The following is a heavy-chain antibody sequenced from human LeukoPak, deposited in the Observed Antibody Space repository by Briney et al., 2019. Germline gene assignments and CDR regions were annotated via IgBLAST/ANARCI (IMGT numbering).Heavy chain of an antibody. Sequence: GGSLRLSCAASGFTFNNYGMSWVRQAPGKGLEWVSAISGGGVTTYYADSVKGRFTISRDNSKNTLYLQMNSLRAEDTAVYYCSKWKAIVLVPAARSPIDYWGQGTLVTVSS. J-gene: IGHJ4*02. D-gene: IGHD2-2*01. V-gene: IGHV3-23*01. CDR2: ISGGGVTT. CDR1: GFTFNNYG. CDR3: SKWKAIVLVPAARSPIDY.